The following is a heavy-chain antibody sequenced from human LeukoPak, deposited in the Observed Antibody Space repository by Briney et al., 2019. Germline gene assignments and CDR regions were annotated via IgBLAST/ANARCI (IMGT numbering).Heavy chain of an antibody. CDR2: IYFSGTT. V-gene: IGHV4-39*01. J-gene: IGHJ5*02. CDR1: GGSISSGYS. D-gene: IGHD1-1*01. Sequence: SETLSLTCTVSGGSISSGYSWGWIRQPPGKGLAWIGSIYFSGTTYYNPSLKSRVTISVDTSRNQFSLKLNSVTAADTAIYYCVRHLGANTWMGNWFDPWGQGTLVNVSS. CDR3: VRHLGANTWMGNWFDP.